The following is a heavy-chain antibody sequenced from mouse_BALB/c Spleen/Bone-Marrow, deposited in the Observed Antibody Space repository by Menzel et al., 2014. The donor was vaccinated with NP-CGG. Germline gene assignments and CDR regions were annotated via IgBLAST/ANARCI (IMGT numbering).Heavy chain of an antibody. CDR1: GYSITSDYA. D-gene: IGHD4-1*01. CDR2: ISYSGST. CDR3: SHWAYYYAMDY. J-gene: IGHJ4*01. V-gene: IGHV3-2*02. Sequence: EVKLVESGPGLVKPSQSLSLTCTVTGYSITSDYACNWIRQFPGNKLEWMGYISYSGSTSYNPSLKSRISIARDTSKNQFFLQLNSVTTEDTATYYCSHWAYYYAMDYWGQGTPVTVSS.